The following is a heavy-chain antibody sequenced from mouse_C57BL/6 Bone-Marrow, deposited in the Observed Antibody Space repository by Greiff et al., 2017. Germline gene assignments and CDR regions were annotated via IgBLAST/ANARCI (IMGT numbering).Heavy chain of an antibody. D-gene: IGHD4-1*01. V-gene: IGHV7-3*01. J-gene: IGHJ3*01. CDR3: ARGTGPFAY. CDR1: GFTFTDYY. CDR2: IRNKANGYTT. Sequence: EVQLVESGGGLVQPGGSLSLSCAASGFTFTDYYMSWVRQPPGKALEWLGFIRNKANGYTTEYSASVKGRFTISRDNSQSILYLQMNALRAEDSATYYCARGTGPFAYWGQGTLVTVSA.